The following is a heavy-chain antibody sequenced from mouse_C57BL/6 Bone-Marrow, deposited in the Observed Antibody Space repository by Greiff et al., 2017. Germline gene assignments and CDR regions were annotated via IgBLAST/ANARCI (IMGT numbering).Heavy chain of an antibody. J-gene: IGHJ4*01. V-gene: IGHV1-39*01. CDR1: GYSFTDYN. Sequence: EVKLMESGPELVKPGASVKISCKASGYSFTDYNMNWVKQSNGKSLEWIGVINPNYGTTSYNQKFKGKATLTVDKSSSTAYMQLNSLTSEAAADYYCAREGPQLDYAMDYWGQGTSVTVAS. D-gene: IGHD3-1*01. CDR2: INPNYGTT. CDR3: AREGPQLDYAMDY.